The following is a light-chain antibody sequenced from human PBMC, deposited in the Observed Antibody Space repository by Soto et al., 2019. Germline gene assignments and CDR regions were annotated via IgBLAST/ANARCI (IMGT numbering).Light chain of an antibody. V-gene: IGKV3-11*01. CDR1: QSVSSSY. CDR3: QQRSNWIT. Sequence: EIVLTQSPATLSLSPGKSATLSCRASQSVSSSYLAWYQQKPGQAPRLLIYDASNRATGIPARFSGSGSGTDFTLTISSLEPEDFAVYYCQQRSNWITFGQGTRREIK. CDR2: DAS. J-gene: IGKJ5*01.